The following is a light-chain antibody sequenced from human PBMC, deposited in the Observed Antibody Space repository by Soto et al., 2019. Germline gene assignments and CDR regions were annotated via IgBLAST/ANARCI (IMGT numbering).Light chain of an antibody. CDR2: DTS. V-gene: IGKV1-5*01. J-gene: IGKJ1*01. CDR3: QGYSLYPET. CDR1: HIISGW. Sequence: DIQMTQSPLTLSASVGDRVTITCRASHIISGWLAWYQQKAGKAPKLLIYDTSNLGSGVPPRFSGSGSGAEFTLTINSLQPDDSATYYCQGYSLYPETVGQGTTVEI.